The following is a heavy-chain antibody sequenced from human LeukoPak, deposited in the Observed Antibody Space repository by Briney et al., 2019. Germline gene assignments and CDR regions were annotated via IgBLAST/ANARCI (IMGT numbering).Heavy chain of an antibody. CDR3: ARHRGSYYEVDY. V-gene: IGHV4-39*01. CDR1: GGSISSGGYY. D-gene: IGHD1-26*01. J-gene: IGHJ4*02. Sequence: KASETLSLTCTVSGGSISSGGYYWGWIRQPPGKGLEWIGSIYYSGSTYYNPSLKSRVTISVDTSKNQFSLKLSSVTAADTAVYYCARHRGSYYEVDYWGQGTLVTVSS. CDR2: IYYSGST.